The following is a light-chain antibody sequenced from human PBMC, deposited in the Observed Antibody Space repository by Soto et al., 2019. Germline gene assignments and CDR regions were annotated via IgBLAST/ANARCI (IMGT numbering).Light chain of an antibody. J-gene: IGLJ1*01. CDR1: SSDVGGYNF. Sequence: QSVLTQPRSVSGSPGQSVTISCTGTSSDVGGYNFVSWYQQHPGKAPKFMIYDVSKRPSGVPDRFSGSKSGNTASLTISGLQAEDEADYYCCSYAGTPTYVLGTGTKVTV. V-gene: IGLV2-11*01. CDR2: DVS. CDR3: CSYAGTPTYV.